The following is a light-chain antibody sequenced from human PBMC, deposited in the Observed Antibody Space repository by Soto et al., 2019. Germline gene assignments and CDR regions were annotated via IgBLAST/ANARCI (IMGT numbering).Light chain of an antibody. J-gene: IGKJ4*01. CDR3: QQYDNVRLT. CDR2: EAS. Sequence: DIQMTQSPSSLSASVGDRVTITCQASQDITNDLNWYQQKPGKAPKVLIYEASNLKTGVPSRFSGSGSGTDFTVTISSLQPEDIATYFCQQYDNVRLTFGGRTKVDIK. CDR1: QDITND. V-gene: IGKV1-33*01.